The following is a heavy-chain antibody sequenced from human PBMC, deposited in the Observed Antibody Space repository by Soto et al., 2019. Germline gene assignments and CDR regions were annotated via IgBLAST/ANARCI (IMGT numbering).Heavy chain of an antibody. CDR1: DFTFSTYW. D-gene: IGHD2-15*01. V-gene: IGHV3-7*01. CDR2: IRQDGREI. Sequence: GGSLRLSCVASDFTFSTYWMAWLRQTPGKGLEFVANIRQDGREINYLDSGKGRFTISRDNAEKSLFLQMNSLRAEDTAVYYCATDSWTGAFDFRGKGSVVTVSS. J-gene: IGHJ3*01. CDR3: ATDSWTGAFDF.